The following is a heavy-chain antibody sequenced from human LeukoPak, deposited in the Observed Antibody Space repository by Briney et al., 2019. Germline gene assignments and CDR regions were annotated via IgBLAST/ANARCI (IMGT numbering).Heavy chain of an antibody. J-gene: IGHJ4*02. CDR3: ARDRWELPRACDY. V-gene: IGHV1-18*01. CDR2: ISAYNGNT. Sequence: ASVKVSCKASGYTFTSYGISWVRQAPGQGLEWMGWISAYNGNTNYAQKLQGRVTMTTDTSTSTAYTELRSLRSDDTAVYYCARDRWELPRACDYWGQGTLVTVSS. CDR1: GYTFTSYG. D-gene: IGHD1-26*01.